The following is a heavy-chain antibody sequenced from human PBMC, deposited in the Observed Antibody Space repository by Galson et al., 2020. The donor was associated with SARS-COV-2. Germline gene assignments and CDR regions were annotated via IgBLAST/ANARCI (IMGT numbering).Heavy chain of an antibody. CDR3: AKDRYGDPRYAFDI. Sequence: GESLKISCAASGFSFSNYGMHWVRQAPGKGLEWVAVISYDGSKKYHADSVKGRFTISRDSSKNTLYLQMNSLRAEDTAVYYCAKDRYGDPRYAFDIWGQGTMVTVSS. J-gene: IGHJ3*02. CDR2: ISYDGSKK. V-gene: IGHV3-30*18. D-gene: IGHD4-17*01. CDR1: GFSFSNYG.